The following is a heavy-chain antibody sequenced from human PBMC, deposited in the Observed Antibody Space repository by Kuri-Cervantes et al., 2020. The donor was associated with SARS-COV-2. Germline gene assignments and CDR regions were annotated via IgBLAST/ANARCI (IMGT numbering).Heavy chain of an antibody. J-gene: IGHJ1*01. CDR1: GYTFTSYY. V-gene: IGHV1-46*03. Sequence: ASVKVSCKASGYTFTSYYMHWVRQAPGQGLEWMGIINPSGGSTSYAQKFQGRVTMTRDTSTSTVYMELSSLRSEDTAVYYCASDHGDYAEYFQHWGQGTLVTVSS. CDR3: ASDHGDYAEYFQH. CDR2: INPSGGST. D-gene: IGHD4-17*01.